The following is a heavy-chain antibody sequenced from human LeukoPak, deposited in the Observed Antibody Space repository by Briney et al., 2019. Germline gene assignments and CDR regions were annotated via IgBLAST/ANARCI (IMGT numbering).Heavy chain of an antibody. J-gene: IGHJ4*02. CDR1: GFTFSSYS. D-gene: IGHD1-7*01. V-gene: IGHV3-30*18. CDR2: ISYDGSNK. CDR3: AKNYREAGLSFDY. Sequence: GGSLRLSCAASGFTFSSYSMNWVRQAPGKGLEWVAVISYDGSNKYYADSVKGRFTISRDNSKNTLYLQMNSLRAEDTAVYYCAKNYREAGLSFDYWGQGTLVTVFS.